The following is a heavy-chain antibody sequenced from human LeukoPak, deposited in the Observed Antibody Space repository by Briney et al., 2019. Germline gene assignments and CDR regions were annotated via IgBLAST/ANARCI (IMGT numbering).Heavy chain of an antibody. Sequence: PGGSLRLSCAVSGFTFTDYWMNWVRQAPGKGLEWVASIRQDGSEKTYVDSVKGRFTISRDNTKNSLSLQVNSLRVEHTAVYYCARDGTAAGLYFDLWGQGTLVTVSS. V-gene: IGHV3-7*01. D-gene: IGHD6-13*01. CDR3: ARDGTAAGLYFDL. CDR1: GFTFTDYW. CDR2: IRQDGSEK. J-gene: IGHJ4*01.